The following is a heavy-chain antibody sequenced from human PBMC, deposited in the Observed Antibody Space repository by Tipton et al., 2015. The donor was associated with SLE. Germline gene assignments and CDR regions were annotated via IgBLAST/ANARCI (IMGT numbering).Heavy chain of an antibody. Sequence: TLSLTCTVSGGSISSSYYWGWIRQSPGKGLEWIGSISYTGSTYYNPSLKSRVTISVDMSKNQFSLKLTSVTAADTAVYYCARHYGIMSTPLYYFDYWGQGTLVTVSS. CDR2: ISYTGST. V-gene: IGHV4-39*07. CDR3: ARHYGIMSTPLYYFDY. J-gene: IGHJ4*02. CDR1: GGSISSSYY. D-gene: IGHD3-9*01.